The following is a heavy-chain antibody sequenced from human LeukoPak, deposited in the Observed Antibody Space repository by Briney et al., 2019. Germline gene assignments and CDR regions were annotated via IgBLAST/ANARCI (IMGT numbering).Heavy chain of an antibody. V-gene: IGHV4-39*01. CDR1: AFTVSSNY. Sequence: GSLRLSCAASAFTVSSNYMSWVRQAPGKGLEWIWNIHYGGSSYYNLSLKSRVTISVDTSKNQFSLKLNSVTAADTAVYYCSRHIGVRESGGYWGQPQNLDYMDVWGKGTTVTVSS. CDR3: SRHIGVRESGGYWGQPQNLDYMDV. J-gene: IGHJ6*03. CDR2: IHYGGSS. D-gene: IGHD3-22*01.